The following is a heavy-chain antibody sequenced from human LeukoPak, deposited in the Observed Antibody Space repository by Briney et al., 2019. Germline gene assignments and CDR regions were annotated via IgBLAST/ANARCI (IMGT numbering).Heavy chain of an antibody. CDR2: IHYTGST. V-gene: IGHV4-59*08. J-gene: IGHJ4*02. CDR3: ARLSKDTVVLPAAMAHYFDY. D-gene: IGHD2-2*01. CDR1: GGSISGYY. Sequence: SETLSLTCTVSGGSISGYYWSWIRQPPGKGLQFIGYIHYTGSTNYNPSLESRVTLSVDPSKNQFSLKLRSVTAAGTAVYYCARLSKDTVVLPAAMAHYFDYWGQGTLVTVSS.